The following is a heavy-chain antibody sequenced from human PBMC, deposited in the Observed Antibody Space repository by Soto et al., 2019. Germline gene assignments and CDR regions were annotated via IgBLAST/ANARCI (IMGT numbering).Heavy chain of an antibody. J-gene: IGHJ6*02. Sequence: QVLLVQSGAEVKKPGSSVKVSCKASGGTFSSYAISWVRQAPGQGLEWMGGIIPIFGTANYAQKFQGRVTITADEATSTAYMELSSLRSEDTGVYYCARDSPLSYVDYYYYGMDVWGQGTTVTVSS. V-gene: IGHV1-69*01. CDR2: IIPIFGTA. D-gene: IGHD3-16*01. CDR3: ARDSPLSYVDYYYYGMDV. CDR1: GGTFSSYA.